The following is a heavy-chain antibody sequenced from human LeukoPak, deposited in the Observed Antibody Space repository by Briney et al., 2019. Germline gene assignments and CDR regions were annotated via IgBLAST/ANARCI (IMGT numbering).Heavy chain of an antibody. D-gene: IGHD2-15*01. V-gene: IGHV4-61*02. Sequence: SQTLSLTCTVSGGSISNGSYYWSWIRQPAGKGLEWIGRIYTSGSTNYNPSLKSRVTISVDTSKNQFSLKLSSVTAADTAVYYCASKACSGGSCYSGWNYYYYMDVWGKGTTVTVSS. J-gene: IGHJ6*03. CDR2: IYTSGST. CDR3: ASKACSGGSCYSGWNYYYYMDV. CDR1: GGSISNGSYY.